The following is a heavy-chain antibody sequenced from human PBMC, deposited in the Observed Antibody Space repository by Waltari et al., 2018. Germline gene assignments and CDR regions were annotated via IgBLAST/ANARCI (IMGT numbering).Heavy chain of an antibody. CDR3: ARAVVAATYDY. J-gene: IGHJ4*02. D-gene: IGHD2-15*01. CDR2: ISSSSSTI. CDR1: GFPFSTYS. V-gene: IGHV3-48*01. Sequence: EVQLVESGGGLVQPGGSLRLPCAASGFPFSTYSLHWVRQAPGKGLEWVSYISSSSSTIYYADSVKGRFTISRDNAKNSLYLQMNSLRAEDTAVYYCARAVVAATYDYWGQGTLVTVSS.